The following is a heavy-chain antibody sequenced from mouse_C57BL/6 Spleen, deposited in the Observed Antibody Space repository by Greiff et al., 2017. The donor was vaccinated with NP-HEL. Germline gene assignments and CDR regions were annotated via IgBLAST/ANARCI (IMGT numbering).Heavy chain of an antibody. CDR1: GFTFCSYG. CDR3: ARQEVTTRAMDY. J-gene: IGHJ4*01. Sequence: VQLKESGGDLVKPGGSLKLSCAASGFTFCSYGMSWVRQTPDKRLEWVATISSGGSYTYYPDSVKGRFTISRDNAKNTLYLQMSSLKSEDTAMYYCARQEVTTRAMDYWGQGTSVTVSS. CDR2: ISSGGSYT. D-gene: IGHD2-2*01. V-gene: IGHV5-6*01.